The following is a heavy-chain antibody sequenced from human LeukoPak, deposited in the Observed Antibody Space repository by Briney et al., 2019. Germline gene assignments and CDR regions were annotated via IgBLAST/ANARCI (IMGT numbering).Heavy chain of an antibody. CDR2: IYYSGST. Sequence: SETLSLTCAVSGGSISSGGYSWSWIRQPPGKGLEWIGYIYYSGSTYYNPSLKSRVTISVDTSKNQFSLKLSSVTAADTAVYYCARDGYSGNDGLWGQGTLVTVSS. J-gene: IGHJ4*02. V-gene: IGHV4-30-4*07. D-gene: IGHD5-12*01. CDR1: GGSISSGGYS. CDR3: ARDGYSGNDGL.